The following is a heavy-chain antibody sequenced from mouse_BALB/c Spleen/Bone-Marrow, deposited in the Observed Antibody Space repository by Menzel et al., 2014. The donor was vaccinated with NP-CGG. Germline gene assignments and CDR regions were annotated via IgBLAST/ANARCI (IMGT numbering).Heavy chain of an antibody. CDR3: TRSDGYYVPHWYFDV. Sequence: VQLQQSGAELVKPGASVKLSCKASGSTFTSYYMYWVKQRPGQGLEWIGEINPSNGGTNFNEKFKSKATLAVDKSSSTAYMQLSSLTSEDSAVYYCTRSDGYYVPHWYFDVWGAGTTVTVSS. CDR2: INPSNGGT. D-gene: IGHD2-3*01. CDR1: GSTFTSYY. J-gene: IGHJ1*01. V-gene: IGHV1S81*02.